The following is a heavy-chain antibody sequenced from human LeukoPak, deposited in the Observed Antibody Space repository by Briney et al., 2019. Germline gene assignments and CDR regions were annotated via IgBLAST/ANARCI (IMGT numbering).Heavy chain of an antibody. V-gene: IGHV3-30*02. CDR2: IRYDGSNK. J-gene: IGHJ3*02. CDR1: GFTFSSYG. CDR3: AITRGSGRGAFDI. Sequence: PGGSLRLSCVASGFTFSSYGMHWVRQAPGKGLEWVAFIRYDGSNKYYADSVKGRFTISRDNAKNSLYLQMNSLRAEDTAVYYCAITRGSGRGAFDIWGQGTMVTVSS. D-gene: IGHD3-10*01.